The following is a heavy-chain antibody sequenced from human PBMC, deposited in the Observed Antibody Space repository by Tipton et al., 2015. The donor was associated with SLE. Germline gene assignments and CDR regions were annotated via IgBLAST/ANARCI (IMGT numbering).Heavy chain of an antibody. CDR2: IRYDGSNK. J-gene: IGHJ4*02. Sequence: SLRLSCAASGFTFSSYGMHWVRQAPGKGLEWVAFIRYDGSNKYYADSVKGRFTISRDNSKNTLYLQMSSLRAEDTAVYYCVKDRRGYSYGYSFDYWGQGTLVTVSS. D-gene: IGHD5-18*01. V-gene: IGHV3-30*02. CDR3: VKDRRGYSYGYSFDY. CDR1: GFTFSSYG.